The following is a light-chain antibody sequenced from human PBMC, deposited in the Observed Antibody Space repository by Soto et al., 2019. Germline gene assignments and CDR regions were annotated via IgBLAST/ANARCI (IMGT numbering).Light chain of an antibody. CDR3: QQFNNWPPLT. CDR1: QFVSTN. V-gene: IGKV3-15*01. Sequence: EVVMTQSPATRSVSPGERATLSCRASQFVSTNLAWYQQKPGQAPRLLIYSASTRATGIPARFSGSGSGTEFTLTISSLQSEDSAVYYCQQFNNWPPLTFGGGTKVEIK. J-gene: IGKJ4*01. CDR2: SAS.